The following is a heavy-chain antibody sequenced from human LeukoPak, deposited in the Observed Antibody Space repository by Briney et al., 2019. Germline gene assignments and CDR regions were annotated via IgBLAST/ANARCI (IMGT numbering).Heavy chain of an antibody. CDR1: GCTFSSSA. V-gene: IGHV3-23*01. CDR3: AKEGAAAGEAGTFDY. CDR2: ISGSGGST. D-gene: IGHD6-13*01. Sequence: GGSLRLSCAASGCTFSSSAMSWVRQGPGKGLEWVSAISGSGGSTYYADSVKGRFTISRDNSKNTLYLQINSLRAEDTAVYYCAKEGAAAGEAGTFDYWGQGTLVTVSS. J-gene: IGHJ4*02.